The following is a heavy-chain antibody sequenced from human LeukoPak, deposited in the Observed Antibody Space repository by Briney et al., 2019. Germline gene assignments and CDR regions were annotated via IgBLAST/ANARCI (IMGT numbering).Heavy chain of an antibody. J-gene: IGHJ4*02. CDR2: ISSSGTTI. CDR3: ARLMGERSLFDY. CDR1: GFTFSSYE. V-gene: IGHV3-48*03. Sequence: GGSLRLSCAASGFTFSSYEMNWVRQAPGKGLQWVSDISSSGTTIYYADSVKGRFSISRDNAKNSVYLQMNSLRAEDTAVYYCARLMGERSLFDYWGQGVLVTVSS. D-gene: IGHD1-26*01.